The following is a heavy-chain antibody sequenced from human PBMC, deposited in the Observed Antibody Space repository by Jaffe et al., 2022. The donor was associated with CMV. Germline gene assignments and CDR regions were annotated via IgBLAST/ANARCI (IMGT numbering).Heavy chain of an antibody. D-gene: IGHD3-9*01. V-gene: IGHV3-33*01. CDR1: GFTFSSYG. CDR2: IWYDGSNK. CDR3: ARPRDRYFDWSLLDY. J-gene: IGHJ4*02. Sequence: QVQLVESGGGVVQPGRSLRLSCAASGFTFSSYGMHWVRQAPGKGLEWVAVIWYDGSNKYYADSVKGRFTISRDNSKNTLYLQMNSLRAEDTAVYYCARPRDRYFDWSLLDYWGQGTLVTVSS.